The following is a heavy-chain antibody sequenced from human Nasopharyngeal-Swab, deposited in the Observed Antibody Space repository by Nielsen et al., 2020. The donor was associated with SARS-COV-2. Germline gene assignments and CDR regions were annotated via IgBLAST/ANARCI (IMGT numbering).Heavy chain of an antibody. V-gene: IGHV1-3*01. Sequence: ASAKVSCKASGYTFTSYAMHWVRQAPGQRLEWMGWINAGNGNTKYSQRFQGRVTITRDTSASTAYMELSSLRSEDTAVYYCAREAEPGGYFDYWGQGTLVTVSS. CDR1: GYTFTSYA. CDR2: INAGNGNT. D-gene: IGHD1-14*01. CDR3: AREAEPGGYFDY. J-gene: IGHJ4*02.